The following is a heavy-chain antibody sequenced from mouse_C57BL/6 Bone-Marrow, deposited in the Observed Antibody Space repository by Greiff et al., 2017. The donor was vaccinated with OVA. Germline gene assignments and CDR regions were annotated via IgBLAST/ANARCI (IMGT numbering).Heavy chain of an antibody. J-gene: IGHJ2*01. CDR2: IYPGSGST. V-gene: IGHV1-55*01. D-gene: IGHD2-12*01. CDR1: GYTFTSYW. CDR3: ARDYSNDPHYFDY. Sequence: VQLQQPGAELVKPGASVKMSCKASGYTFTSYWITWVKQRPGQGLEWIGDIYPGSGSTNYNEKFKSKATLTVDTSSSTAYMQLSSLTSEDSAVYNCARDYSNDPHYFDYWGQGTTLTVSS.